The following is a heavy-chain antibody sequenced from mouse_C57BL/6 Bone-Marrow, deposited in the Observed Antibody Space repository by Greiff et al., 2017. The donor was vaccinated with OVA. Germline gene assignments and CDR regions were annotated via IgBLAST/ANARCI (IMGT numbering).Heavy chain of an antibody. V-gene: IGHV5-17*01. J-gene: IGHJ1*03. CDR2: ISSGSSTI. Sequence: EVMLVESGGGLVKPGGSLKLSCAASGFTFSDYGMHWVRQAPEKGLEWVAYISSGSSTIYYADTVKGRFTISRDNAKNTLFLQMTSLRSEDTAMYYCARLGDWDVGYFDVWGTGTTVTVSS. D-gene: IGHD4-1*01. CDR1: GFTFSDYG. CDR3: ARLGDWDVGYFDV.